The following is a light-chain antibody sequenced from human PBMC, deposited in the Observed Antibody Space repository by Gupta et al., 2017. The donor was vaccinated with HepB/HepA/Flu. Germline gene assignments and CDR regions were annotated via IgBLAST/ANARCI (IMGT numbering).Light chain of an antibody. V-gene: IGLV2-23*02. CDR1: SSDIGSYNL. Sequence: QSALTQPAPVSGFPGQSLTISCTGTSSDIGSYNLVSWYQQHPGKAPKLMIYEVTTRPAGVSNRFSGSKSGNTASLTISGLQAEDEADYYCCSYAGSGSLVFGGGTKLTVL. J-gene: IGLJ3*02. CDR2: EVT. CDR3: CSYAGSGSLV.